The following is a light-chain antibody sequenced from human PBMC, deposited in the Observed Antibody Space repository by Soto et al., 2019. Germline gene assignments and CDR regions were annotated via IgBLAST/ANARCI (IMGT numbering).Light chain of an antibody. CDR3: QQFNSYPVT. CDR1: QDIRGA. CDR2: DVS. J-gene: IGKJ5*01. V-gene: IGKV1-13*02. Sequence: AIQVTQSPSSLSASVGDRVTITCLASQDIRGALAWYQQKPGKPPKLLIYDVSTLENGVPSRFSGDSSGTQFTLTISGLQPEDFGTYYCQQFNSYPVTFGHVTRLDIK.